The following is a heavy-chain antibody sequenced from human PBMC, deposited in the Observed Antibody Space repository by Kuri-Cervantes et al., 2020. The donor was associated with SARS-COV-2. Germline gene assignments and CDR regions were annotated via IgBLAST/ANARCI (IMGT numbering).Heavy chain of an antibody. CDR3: AGPHRNSGWPFDS. CDR2: VYDSGGT. Sequence: SETLSLTCTVSGDPIRGSPYYWGWIRQPPGKGLEWLATVYDSGGTYTNPSLKSRVSISVDTSKNQFSLKLRSVTAADTAVYYCAGPHRNSGWPFDSWGQGTLVTVSS. J-gene: IGHJ4*02. V-gene: IGHV4-39*01. D-gene: IGHD6-19*01. CDR1: GDPIRGSPYY.